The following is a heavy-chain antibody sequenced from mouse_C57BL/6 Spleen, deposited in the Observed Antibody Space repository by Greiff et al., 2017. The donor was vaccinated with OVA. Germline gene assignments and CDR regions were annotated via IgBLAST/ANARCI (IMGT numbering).Heavy chain of an antibody. CDR1: GYTFTSYG. CDR2: INPSNGGT. J-gene: IGHJ4*01. CDR3: ARRGYCGYDGYAMDY. V-gene: IGHV1-53*01. D-gene: IGHD2-2*01. Sequence: VKLQQPGTELVKPGASVKLSCKASGYTFTSYGMHWVKQRPGQGLEWIGNINPSNGGTNYNEKFKSKATLTVDKSSSTAYMQLSSLTSEDSAVYYCARRGYCGYDGYAMDYWGQGTSVTVSS.